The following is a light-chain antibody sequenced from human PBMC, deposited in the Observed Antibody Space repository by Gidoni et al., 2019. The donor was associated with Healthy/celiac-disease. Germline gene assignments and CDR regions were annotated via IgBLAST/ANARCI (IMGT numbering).Light chain of an antibody. CDR3: QQRSNWLT. V-gene: IGKV3-11*01. J-gene: IGKJ4*01. CDR1: QSASSY. Sequence: EIVLTQSPATLSLSPGERATLSCSASQSASSYLAWYQQKPGQAPRLLIYDASNRATGIPARFSGRGSGTDFTPTISSVEPEDVAVYYRQQRSNWLTFGGGTKVEIK. CDR2: DAS.